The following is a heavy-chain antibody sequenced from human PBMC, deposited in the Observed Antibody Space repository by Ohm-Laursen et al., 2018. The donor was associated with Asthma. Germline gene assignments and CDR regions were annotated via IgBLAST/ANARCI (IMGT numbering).Heavy chain of an antibody. V-gene: IGHV3-30*18. CDR2: ISYDGSTK. CDR1: GFTFSNYG. CDR3: AKEAED. Sequence: SLRLSCAASGFTFSNYGMHWVRQAPGKGLEWVAVISYDGSTKYYADSVKGRFTISRDNSKNTLYLQMNSLRAEDTAVYYCAKEAEDWGQGTLVTVSS. J-gene: IGHJ4*02.